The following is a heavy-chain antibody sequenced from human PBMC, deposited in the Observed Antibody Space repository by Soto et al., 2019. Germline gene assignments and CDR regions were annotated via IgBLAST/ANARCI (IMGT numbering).Heavy chain of an antibody. CDR2: TYYTGST. J-gene: IGHJ4*02. V-gene: IGHV4-31*03. CDR3: ARFENTKSIYYFDY. CDR1: GGSISSGGYY. D-gene: IGHD2-21*01. Sequence: QVQLQESGPGLVKPSQTLSLTCTVSGGSISSGGYYWSWVRQHPGKSLEWIGYTYYTGSTYYNPSLKSRVTISVDTSKNQFSLKMSSVTAADTAVYYCARFENTKSIYYFDYWGQGTLVTVSS.